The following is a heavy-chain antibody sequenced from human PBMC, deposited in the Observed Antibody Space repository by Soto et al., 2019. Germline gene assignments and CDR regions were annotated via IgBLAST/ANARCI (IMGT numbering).Heavy chain of an antibody. J-gene: IGHJ6*03. V-gene: IGHV1-18*01. Sequence: QVQLLQSGAEAKKPGASVKVSCKASGYTFTNYGITWARQAPGQGLEWMGWISAYNGNTHYTQRLQGRVTMTTDTSTSTAYMELRGLRSDATAVYYCARVRQIVGYFYYYMDVWGKGTMVTVSS. D-gene: IGHD6-6*01. CDR1: GYTFTNYG. CDR2: ISAYNGNT. CDR3: ARVRQIVGYFYYYMDV.